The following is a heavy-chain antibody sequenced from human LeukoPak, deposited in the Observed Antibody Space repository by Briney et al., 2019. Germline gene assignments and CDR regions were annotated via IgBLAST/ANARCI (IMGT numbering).Heavy chain of an antibody. J-gene: IGHJ4*02. CDR1: GFTFSSYS. CDR3: ARDNGGGGATILGY. Sequence: TGGSLRLSCAASGFTFSSYSMTWVRQAPGKGLEWVSSISSSSSYIYYADSVKGRFTISRDNAKNSLYLQMNSLRAEDTAVYYCARDNGGGGATILGYWGQGTLVTVSS. V-gene: IGHV3-21*01. D-gene: IGHD1-26*01. CDR2: ISSSSSYI.